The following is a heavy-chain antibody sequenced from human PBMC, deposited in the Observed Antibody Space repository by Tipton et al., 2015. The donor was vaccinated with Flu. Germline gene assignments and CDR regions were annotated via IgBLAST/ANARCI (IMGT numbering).Heavy chain of an antibody. CDR3: ARHQYYYDSSGYLPIDAFDI. Sequence: VQLVQSGAEVKKPGESLKISCKGSGYSFTSYWIGWVRQMPGKGLEWMGIIYPGDSDTRYSPSFQGQVTISADKSISTAYLQWSSLEASDTAMYYCARHQYYYDSSGYLPIDAFDIWGQGTMVTVSS. CDR1: GYSFTSYW. CDR2: IYPGDSDT. J-gene: IGHJ3*02. D-gene: IGHD3-22*01. V-gene: IGHV5-51*01.